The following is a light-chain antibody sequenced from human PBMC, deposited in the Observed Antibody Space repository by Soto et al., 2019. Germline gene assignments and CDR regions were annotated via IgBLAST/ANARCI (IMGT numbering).Light chain of an antibody. J-gene: IGKJ2*01. CDR2: GAS. V-gene: IGKV3-20*01. CDR3: QQYGGSPHT. Sequence: DIVLTQSPGTLSLSPGERATLSCRASESVSSTYLAWYQQKPGQAPSLLIYGASSRPTDIPDRFSGSGSGTDFTLTISRLEPEDFAVYYCQQYGGSPHTCGQGTKLEIK. CDR1: ESVSSTY.